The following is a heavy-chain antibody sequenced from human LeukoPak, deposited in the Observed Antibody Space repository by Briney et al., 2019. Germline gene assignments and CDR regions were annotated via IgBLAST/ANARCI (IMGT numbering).Heavy chain of an antibody. CDR1: GFTFSSYS. Sequence: GGSLRLSCAASGFTFSSYSMNWVRQAPGKGLEWVSYISSSSSTIYYADSVKGRFTISRDNAKNSLYLQMNSLRAEDTAVYYCAGSEVVAATGDFDYWGQGTLVTVSS. CDR2: ISSSSSTI. V-gene: IGHV3-48*01. D-gene: IGHD2-15*01. J-gene: IGHJ4*02. CDR3: AGSEVVAATGDFDY.